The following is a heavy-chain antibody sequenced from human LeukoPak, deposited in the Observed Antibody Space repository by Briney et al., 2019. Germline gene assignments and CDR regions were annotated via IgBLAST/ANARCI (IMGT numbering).Heavy chain of an antibody. Sequence: SGGSLRLSCAASGFTFSSYEMNWVRQAPGKGLEWVSYISSSGSTIYYADSVKGRPTISRDNAKNSLYLQMNSLRAEDTAVYYCAKDPYYYGSGSYYYYGMDVWGKGPRSPSPQ. CDR1: GFTFSSYE. CDR2: ISSSGSTI. J-gene: IGHJ6*01. V-gene: IGHV3-48*03. CDR3: AKDPYYYGSGSYYYYGMDV. D-gene: IGHD3-10*01.